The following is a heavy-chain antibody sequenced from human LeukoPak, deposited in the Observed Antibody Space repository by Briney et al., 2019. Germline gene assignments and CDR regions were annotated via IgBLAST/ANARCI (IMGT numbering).Heavy chain of an antibody. D-gene: IGHD6-19*01. CDR1: GFTFSSYS. J-gene: IGHJ4*02. CDR2: ISSSSSTI. Sequence: GGSLRLSCAASGFTFSSYSMNWVRQAPGKGLEWVSYISSSSSTIYYADSVKGRFTISRDNAKNSLYLQMNSLRAEDTTVYYCARDLPDLYSSGWTSFDYWGQGAMVTVSS. V-gene: IGHV3-48*01. CDR3: ARDLPDLYSSGWTSFDY.